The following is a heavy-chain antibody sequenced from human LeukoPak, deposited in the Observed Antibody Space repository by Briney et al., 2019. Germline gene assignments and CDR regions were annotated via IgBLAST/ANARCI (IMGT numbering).Heavy chain of an antibody. CDR2: INPSGGST. V-gene: IGHV1-46*01. CDR3: ARVVLGGSYDDYFDY. D-gene: IGHD1-26*01. J-gene: IGHJ4*02. Sequence: GASVKVSCKASGYTFTSYYMHWVRQAPGQGLEWMGIINPSGGSTSYAQKFQGRVTMTRDTSTSTVYMELSSLRSEDTAVYYCARVVLGGSYDDYFDYWGQGTLVTVSS. CDR1: GYTFTSYY.